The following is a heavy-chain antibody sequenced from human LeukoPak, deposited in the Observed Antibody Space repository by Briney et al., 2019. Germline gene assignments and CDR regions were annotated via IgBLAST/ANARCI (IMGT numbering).Heavy chain of an antibody. D-gene: IGHD2-21*01. CDR1: GGSISSYY. V-gene: IGHV4-39*01. J-gene: IGHJ6*02. CDR3: ARDISGVGMDV. Sequence: SETLSLTCTVSGGSISSYYWSWIRQPPGKGLEWIGSIYYSGSTYYNPSLKSRVTISVDTSKNQFSLKLSSVTAADTAVYYCARDISGVGMDVWGQGTTVTVSS. CDR2: IYYSGST.